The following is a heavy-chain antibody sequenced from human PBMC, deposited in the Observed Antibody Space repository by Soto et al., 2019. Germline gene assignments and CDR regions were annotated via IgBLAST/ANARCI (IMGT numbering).Heavy chain of an antibody. D-gene: IGHD6-13*01. CDR1: GFTFSNYG. CDR3: ARDIGDHTSRWTDAFDI. V-gene: IGHV3-33*01. CDR2: IWYDGSNT. J-gene: IGHJ3*02. Sequence: GGSLRLSCAASGFTFSNYGMHWVRQAPGKGLEWVAVIWYDGSNTYFADSVEGRFTISKDNSKNTLCLQMNSLRAEDTAVYYCARDIGDHTSRWTDAFDIWGQGTMVTVSS.